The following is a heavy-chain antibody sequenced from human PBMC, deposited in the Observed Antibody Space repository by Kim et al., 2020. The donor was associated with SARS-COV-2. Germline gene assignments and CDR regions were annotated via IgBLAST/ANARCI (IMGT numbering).Heavy chain of an antibody. D-gene: IGHD2-15*01. Sequence: TSSNPSLKSRVTISVDTSRNQFSLNLASVTAADAAVYYCARRTEAGGYFDFWGQGSPVTVAS. V-gene: IGHV4-39*01. CDR3: ARRTEAGGYFDF. J-gene: IGHJ4*02. CDR2: T.